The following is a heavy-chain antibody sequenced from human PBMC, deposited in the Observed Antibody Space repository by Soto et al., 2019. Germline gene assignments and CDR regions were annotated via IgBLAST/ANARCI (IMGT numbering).Heavy chain of an antibody. V-gene: IGHV1-2*02. D-gene: IGHD4-4*01. CDR3: ARKHSLDYIRWGLDP. CDR2: INPKSDDT. Sequence: GASVNVSCKPSGCPFSDNQIHWLRRAPGQGLEWMGRINPKSDDTNYAQKFQGRVTMTRDTSIDTAYLELTGLTSDDTATYYCARKHSLDYIRWGLDPWGQGTLVTVYS. CDR1: GCPFSDNQ. J-gene: IGHJ5*02.